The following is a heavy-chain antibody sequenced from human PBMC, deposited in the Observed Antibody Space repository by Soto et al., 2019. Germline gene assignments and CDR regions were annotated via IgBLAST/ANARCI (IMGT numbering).Heavy chain of an antibody. J-gene: IGHJ4*02. V-gene: IGHV3-23*01. CDR3: AKDPEVVVTAPDY. CDR2: ISGSGGST. CDR1: GFTFSSYA. D-gene: IGHD2-21*02. Sequence: LRLSCAASGFTFSSYAMNWVRQAPGKGLEWVSAISGSGGSTYYVDSVKGRFTISRDNSRNTLYLQMNSLRAEDTAVYYCAKDPEVVVTAPDYWGQGTLVTVSS.